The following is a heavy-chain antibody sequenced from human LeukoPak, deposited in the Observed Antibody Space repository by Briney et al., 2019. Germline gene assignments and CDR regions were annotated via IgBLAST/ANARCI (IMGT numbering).Heavy chain of an antibody. V-gene: IGHV4-61*02. D-gene: IGHD3-3*01. CDR3: ARGGYDFWSGYYEKAFDI. Sequence: SETLSLTCTVSGGSISSGSYYWSWIRQPAGKGLEWIGRIYTSGSTNYNPSLKSRVTISVETSKNQFSLKLSSVTAADTAVYYCARGGYDFWSGYYEKAFDIWGQGTMVTVSS. CDR2: IYTSGST. J-gene: IGHJ3*02. CDR1: GGSISSGSYY.